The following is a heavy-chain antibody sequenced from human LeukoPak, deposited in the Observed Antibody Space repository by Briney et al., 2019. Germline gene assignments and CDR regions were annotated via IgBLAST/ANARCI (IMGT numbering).Heavy chain of an antibody. CDR1: GFTFSSYW. CDR3: AREFYYYDSSGYPMGDAFDI. V-gene: IGHV3-7*01. D-gene: IGHD3-22*01. Sequence: GGSLRLSCAASGFTFSSYWMSWVRQAPGKGLEWVANIKQDGSEKYYVDSVKGRFTISRDNAKNSLYLQMNSLRAEDTAVYYCAREFYYYDSSGYPMGDAFDIWGQGTMVTVSS. CDR2: IKQDGSEK. J-gene: IGHJ3*02.